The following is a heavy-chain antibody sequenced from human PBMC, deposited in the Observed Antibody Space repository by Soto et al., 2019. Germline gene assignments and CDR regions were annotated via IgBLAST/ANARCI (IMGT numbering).Heavy chain of an antibody. V-gene: IGHV3-49*04. D-gene: IGHD2-21*02. CDR1: GFTFGDYA. CDR3: TSYFYCGGDCYTIN. Sequence: QPGGSLRLSCTASGFTFGDYATSWVRQAPGKGLEWVGFIRSKAYGGTTEYAASVKGRFTISRDDSKSIAYLQMNSLKTEDTAVYYCTSYFYCGGDCYTINWGQGTLVTVSS. J-gene: IGHJ4*02. CDR2: IRSKAYGGTT.